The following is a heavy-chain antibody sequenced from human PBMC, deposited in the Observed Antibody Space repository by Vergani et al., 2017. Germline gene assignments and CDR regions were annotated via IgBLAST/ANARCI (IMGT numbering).Heavy chain of an antibody. CDR2: ISGSGGST. D-gene: IGHD3-10*01. V-gene: IGHV3-23*01. CDR1: GFTFSSYA. CDR3: AKGLMVRGVIITAFDY. Sequence: EVQLLESGGGLVQPGGSLRLSCAASGFTFSSYAMSWVRQAPGKGLEWVSAISGSGGSTYYADSVKGRFTMSRDNSKNTLYLQMNSLRAEDTAVYYCAKGLMVRGVIITAFDYRGQGTLVTVSS. J-gene: IGHJ4*02.